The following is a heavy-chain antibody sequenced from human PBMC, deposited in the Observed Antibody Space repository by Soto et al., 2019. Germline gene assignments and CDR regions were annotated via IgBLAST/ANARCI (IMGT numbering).Heavy chain of an antibody. D-gene: IGHD2-15*01. J-gene: IGHJ5*02. Sequence: GASLKISCKGSGYSFTSYWIGWVRQMPGKGLEWMGIIYPGDSDTRYSPSFQGQVTISADKSISTADLQWSSLKASDTAMYYCARIERAVVVVAATGFWFFDPWGQGTLVTLAS. V-gene: IGHV5-51*01. CDR1: GYSFTSYW. CDR3: ARIERAVVVVAATGFWFFDP. CDR2: IYPGDSDT.